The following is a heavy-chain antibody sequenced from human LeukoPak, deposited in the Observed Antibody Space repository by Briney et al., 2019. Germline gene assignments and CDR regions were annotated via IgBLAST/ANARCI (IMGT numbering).Heavy chain of an antibody. CDR1: GYTFTRNG. CDR3: ARDKVLGAVAGTFDY. CDR2: ISAYNGHT. V-gene: IGHV1-18*01. D-gene: IGHD6-19*01. Sequence: ASVKVSCEASGYTFTRNGISWVRQAPGQGREWMGWISAYNGHTKYAQKFQGRVTMTTDTSTGTAYMGLRSLGSDDTAVYFCARDKVLGAVAGTFDYWGQGTLVTVSS. J-gene: IGHJ4*02.